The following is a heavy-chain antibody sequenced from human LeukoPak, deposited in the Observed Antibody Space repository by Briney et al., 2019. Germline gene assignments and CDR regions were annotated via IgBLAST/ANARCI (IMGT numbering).Heavy chain of an antibody. J-gene: IGHJ4*02. CDR2: ISAYNGNT. D-gene: IGHD2-2*01. CDR3: AREPPSVVVPAAMDY. Sequence: ASVKVSCKASGYTFTSYGISWVRQAPGQGLEWMGWISAYNGNTNYAQKLQGRVTMTTDTSTSTAYMELRSLRSDDTAVYYCAREPPSVVVPAAMDYWGQGTLVTVSS. V-gene: IGHV1-18*01. CDR1: GYTFTSYG.